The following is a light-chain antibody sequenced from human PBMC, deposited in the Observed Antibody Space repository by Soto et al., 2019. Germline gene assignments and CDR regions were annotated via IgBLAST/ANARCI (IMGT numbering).Light chain of an antibody. J-gene: IGLJ1*01. V-gene: IGLV2-8*01. CDR3: SSSSGSSFYV. CDR2: EVN. CDR1: SSDVGGYNY. Sequence: QSALTQPPSASGSPGQSVAISCTGTSSDVGGYNYVSWYQQHPGKAPKLMIYEVNKRPSGVPDRFSGSKSGNTASLTVSGLQAEDEADYYCSSSSGSSFYVFGIGTKVTVL.